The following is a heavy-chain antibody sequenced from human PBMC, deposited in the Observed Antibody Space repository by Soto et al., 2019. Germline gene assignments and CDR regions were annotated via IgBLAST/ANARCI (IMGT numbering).Heavy chain of an antibody. J-gene: IGHJ6*02. CDR1: GYSFTSYW. D-gene: IGHD4-17*01. V-gene: IGHV5-10-1*01. CDR2: IDPSDSYT. CDR3: ARRISYGDIYYYYGMDV. Sequence: GESLKISCKGSGYSFTSYWISWVRQMPGKGLEWMGRIDPSDSYTNYSPSFQGHVTISADKSISTAYLQWSSLKASDTDMYYCARRISYGDIYYYYGMDVWGQGTTVTVSS.